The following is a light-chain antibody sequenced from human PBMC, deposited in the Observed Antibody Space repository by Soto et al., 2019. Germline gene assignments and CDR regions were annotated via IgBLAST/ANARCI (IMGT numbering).Light chain of an antibody. V-gene: IGKV3-15*01. Sequence: EIVMTQSPATLSVAVGERATLSCRASQTVSSKVAWYQQKPGQDPRLLIYVESTRATGIPARFTGSGSGTEFTLTIGRLQSEDFAVYYCPQYNEWPPQLTFGGGTQVEIK. CDR3: PQYNEWPPQLT. CDR1: QTVSSK. CDR2: VES. J-gene: IGKJ4*01.